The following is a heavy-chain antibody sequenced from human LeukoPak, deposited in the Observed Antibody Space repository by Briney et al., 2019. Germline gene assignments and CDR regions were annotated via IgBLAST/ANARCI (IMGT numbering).Heavy chain of an antibody. D-gene: IGHD2-15*01. CDR1: GGSISNSPYY. J-gene: IGHJ4*02. V-gene: IGHV4-39*07. CDR2: IYYSGTT. CDR3: AKAPVTSCRGAFCYPFDY. Sequence: SETLSLTCSVSGGSISNSPYYWGWIRQPPGKGLEWIGNIYYSGTTYYNPSLKSRVTISVDTSKNQFSLKLRSVTAADTAVYYCAKAPVTSCRGAFCYPFDYWGQGTLVTVSS.